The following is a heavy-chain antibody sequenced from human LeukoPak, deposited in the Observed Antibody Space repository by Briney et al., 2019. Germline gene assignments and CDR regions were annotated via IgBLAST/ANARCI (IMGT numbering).Heavy chain of an antibody. CDR1: GFTFSSYE. CDR2: ISSSGSTI. V-gene: IGHV3-48*03. D-gene: IGHD3-10*01. Sequence: GGSLRLSCAASGFTFSSYEMNWVRQAPGKGLEWVSYISSSGSTIYYADSVKGRFTISRDNAKNSLYLQMNSLRAEDTAVYYCARDLSLWFGDPGEIDPWGQGTLVTVSS. CDR3: ARDLSLWFGDPGEIDP. J-gene: IGHJ5*02.